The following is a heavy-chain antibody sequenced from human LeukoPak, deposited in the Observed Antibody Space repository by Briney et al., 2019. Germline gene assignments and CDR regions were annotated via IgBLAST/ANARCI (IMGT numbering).Heavy chain of an antibody. CDR2: ISYDGSNK. V-gene: IGHV3-30*04. CDR1: GFTFSSYA. D-gene: IGHD2-2*01. Sequence: GRPLSLSFAASGFTFSSYAMHWVRPAPGKGLGWVAVISYDGSNKYYADSVKGRFTISRDNSKNTLYLQMNSLRAEDTAVYYCARDPAFDCSSTSCYSDAFDIWGQGTMVTVSS. J-gene: IGHJ3*02. CDR3: ARDPAFDCSSTSCYSDAFDI.